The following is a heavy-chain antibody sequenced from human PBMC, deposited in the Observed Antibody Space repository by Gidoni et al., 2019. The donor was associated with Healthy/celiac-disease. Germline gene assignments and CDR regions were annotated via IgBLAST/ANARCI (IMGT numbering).Heavy chain of an antibody. J-gene: IGHJ4*02. CDR1: GGTFSSYA. V-gene: IGHV1-69*01. Sequence: QVQLVQSGAEVTKPGSSVKVSCKASGGTFSSYAISWARQAPGQGLEWMGGIIPIFGTANYAQKFQGRVTITADESTSTAYMELSSLRSEDTAVYYCARGDGDYYDSSGYYPFDYWGQGTLVTVSS. CDR3: ARGDGDYYDSSGYYPFDY. D-gene: IGHD3-22*01. CDR2: IIPIFGTA.